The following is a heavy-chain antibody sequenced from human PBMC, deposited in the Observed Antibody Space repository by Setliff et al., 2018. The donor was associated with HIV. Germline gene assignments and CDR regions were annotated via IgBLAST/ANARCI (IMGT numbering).Heavy chain of an antibody. V-gene: IGHV4-31*11. Sequence: PSETLSLTCAVSGGSISSGGYYWSWIRQHPGKGLEWIGYIYNSGSSYYNPSLKSRLSISVDTSKNLISLRLSSVTAADTAVYYCARQYDRSGHALDYWGQGTLVTVSS. CDR3: ARQYDRSGHALDY. J-gene: IGHJ4*02. CDR2: IYNSGSS. CDR1: GGSISSGGYY. D-gene: IGHD3-22*01.